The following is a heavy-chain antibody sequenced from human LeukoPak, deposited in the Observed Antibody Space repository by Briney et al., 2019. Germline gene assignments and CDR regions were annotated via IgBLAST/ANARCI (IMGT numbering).Heavy chain of an antibody. J-gene: IGHJ3*02. V-gene: IGHV3-48*03. Sequence: GGSLRLSCAASGFTFSSYEMNWVRQAPGKGLEWVSYISSSGSTIYYADSVKGRFTISRDNSKNTLYLQMSSLRAEDTAVYYCARAVGPFDIWGQGTIVIVSS. CDR1: GFTFSSYE. CDR3: ARAVGPFDI. CDR2: ISSSGSTI.